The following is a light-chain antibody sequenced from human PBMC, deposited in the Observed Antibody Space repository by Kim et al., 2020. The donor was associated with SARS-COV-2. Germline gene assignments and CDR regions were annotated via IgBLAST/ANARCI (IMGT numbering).Light chain of an antibody. CDR2: GTS. Sequence: EIVMTQSAATLSVSLGERATLSCRASQSVGSNLAWFQQKPGQAPRLLIYGTSTRATGIPARFSGSGSGTEFTLTISNLQSEDFAVYYCQQYNNWPLTFGQGTKVDIK. CDR3: QQYNNWPLT. CDR1: QSVGSN. V-gene: IGKV3-15*01. J-gene: IGKJ1*01.